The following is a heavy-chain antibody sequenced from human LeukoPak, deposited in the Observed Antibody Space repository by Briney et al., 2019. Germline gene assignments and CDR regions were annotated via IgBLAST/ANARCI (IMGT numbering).Heavy chain of an antibody. V-gene: IGHV4-39*01. D-gene: IGHD4-17*01. CDR1: GGSISSSSYY. J-gene: IGHJ5*02. CDR3: ARSTVTTLNRNNWFDP. CDR2: IYYSGST. Sequence: PSETLSLTCTVSGGSISSSSYYWGWIRQPPGKGLEWIGSIYYSGSTYYNPSLKSRVTISVDTSKNQFSLKLSSVTAADTAVYYCARSTVTTLNRNNWFDPWGRGTLVAVSS.